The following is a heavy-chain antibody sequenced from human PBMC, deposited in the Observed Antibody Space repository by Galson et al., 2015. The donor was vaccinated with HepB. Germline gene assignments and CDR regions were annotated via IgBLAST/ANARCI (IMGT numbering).Heavy chain of an antibody. CDR3: ARSECSSTSCYPPDY. CDR1: GGSISSSSYY. D-gene: IGHD2-2*01. J-gene: IGHJ4*02. Sequence: SEPLSLTCTVSGGSISSSSYYWGWIRQPPGKGLEWIGRIYTSGSTSYNPSLKSRVTMSVDTSKNQFSLKLSSVTAADTAVYYCARSECSSTSCYPPDYWGQGTLVTVSS. V-gene: IGHV4-39*07. CDR2: IYTSGST.